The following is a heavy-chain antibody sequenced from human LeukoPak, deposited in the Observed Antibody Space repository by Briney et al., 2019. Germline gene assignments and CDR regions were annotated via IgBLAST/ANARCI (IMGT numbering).Heavy chain of an antibody. CDR3: ARDPRMGYYDSSGLYFQH. V-gene: IGHV1-46*01. CDR2: INPSGGST. Sequence: ASVKVSCKASGYTFTNYYLHWVRQAPGQGLEWMGIINPSGGSTSYAQKFQGRVTMTRDTSTSTVYMELSSLRSEDTAVYYCARDPRMGYYDSSGLYFQHWGQGTLVTVSS. D-gene: IGHD3-22*01. J-gene: IGHJ1*01. CDR1: GYTFTNYY.